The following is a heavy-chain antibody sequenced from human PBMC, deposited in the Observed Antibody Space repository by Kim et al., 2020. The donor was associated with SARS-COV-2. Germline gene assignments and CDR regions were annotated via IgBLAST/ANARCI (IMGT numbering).Heavy chain of an antibody. CDR2: IKQDGSEK. Sequence: GGSLRLSCAASGFTFSSYWMSWVRQAPGKGLEWVANIKQDGSEKCYVDSVKGRFTISRDNAKNSLYLQMNSLRAEDTAVYYCAREMTYYDSSGYYHTFDSWGQGTLVTDSS. CDR1: GFTFSSYW. D-gene: IGHD3-22*01. CDR3: AREMTYYDSSGYYHTFDS. J-gene: IGHJ4*02. V-gene: IGHV3-7*03.